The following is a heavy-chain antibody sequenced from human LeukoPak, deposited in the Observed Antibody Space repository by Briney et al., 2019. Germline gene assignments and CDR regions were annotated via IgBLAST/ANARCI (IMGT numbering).Heavy chain of an antibody. CDR1: GFTFSSYV. CDR2: ISGSDGST. J-gene: IGHJ4*02. D-gene: IGHD3-22*01. V-gene: IGHV3-23*01. Sequence: GGSLRLSCAASGFTFSSYVMSWVRQAPGKGLEWVSIISGSDGSTYYADSLKGRFTISRDNSKNTLYLQMNSLRAEDTAVYYCAKRGDSSGYYAFDYWGQGTLVTVSS. CDR3: AKRGDSSGYYAFDY.